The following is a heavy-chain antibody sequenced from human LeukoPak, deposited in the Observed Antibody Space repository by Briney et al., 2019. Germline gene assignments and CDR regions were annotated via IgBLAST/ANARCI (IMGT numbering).Heavy chain of an antibody. CDR2: IYYSGST. Sequence: PSETLSLTCTVSGGSISTYYWSWIRQPPGKGLEWIGYIYYSGSTNYNPSLKSRVTISVDTSKNQFSLKLSSVTAADTAVYYCARVGTYSDYYYYYYMDVWGKGTTVTISS. J-gene: IGHJ6*03. CDR3: ARVGTYSDYYYYYYMDV. D-gene: IGHD5-18*01. V-gene: IGHV4-59*01. CDR1: GGSISTYY.